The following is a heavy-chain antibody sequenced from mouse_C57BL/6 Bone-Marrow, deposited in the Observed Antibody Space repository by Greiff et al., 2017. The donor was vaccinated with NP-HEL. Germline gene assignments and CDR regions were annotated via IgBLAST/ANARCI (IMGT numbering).Heavy chain of an antibody. CDR3: ARGRRGYYGNYVGYFDV. D-gene: IGHD2-1*01. Sequence: VQLKQSVAELVRPGASVKLSCTASGFNIKNTYMHWVKQRPEQGLEWIGRIDPANGNTKYAPKFQGKATITADTSSNTAYLQLSSLTSEDTAIYYCARGRRGYYGNYVGYFDVWGTGTTVTVSS. CDR1: GFNIKNTY. CDR2: IDPANGNT. J-gene: IGHJ1*03. V-gene: IGHV14-3*01.